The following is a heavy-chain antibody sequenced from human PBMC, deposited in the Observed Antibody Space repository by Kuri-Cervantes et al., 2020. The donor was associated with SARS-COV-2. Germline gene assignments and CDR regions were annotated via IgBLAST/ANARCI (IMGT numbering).Heavy chain of an antibody. D-gene: IGHD3-10*01. CDR3: AKDSQGHYGSGSYPVGRDAFDI. V-gene: IGHV3-30*02. Sequence: GESPKISCAASGFTFSSYGMHWVRQAPGKGLEWVAFTRSEGITKYYGDSVRGRFTISRDNSKNTLYLQMNSLRAEDTAVYYCAKDSQGHYGSGSYPVGRDAFDIWGQGTMVTVSS. J-gene: IGHJ3*02. CDR1: GFTFSSYG. CDR2: TRSEGITK.